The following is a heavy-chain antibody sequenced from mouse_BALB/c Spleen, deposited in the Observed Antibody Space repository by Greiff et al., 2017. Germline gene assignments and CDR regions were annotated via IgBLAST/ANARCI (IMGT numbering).Heavy chain of an antibody. V-gene: IGHV2-6-7*01. D-gene: IGHD2-3*01. CDR2: IWGDGST. CDR3: ARDLYDGYFLYAMDY. J-gene: IGHJ4*01. Sequence: VKLMESGPGLVAPSQSLSITCTVSGFSLTGYGVNWVRQPPGKGLEWLGMIWGDGSTDYNSALKSRLSISKDNSKSQVFSKMNSLQTDDTARYYCARDLYDGYFLYAMDYWGQGTSVTVSS. CDR1: GFSLTGYG.